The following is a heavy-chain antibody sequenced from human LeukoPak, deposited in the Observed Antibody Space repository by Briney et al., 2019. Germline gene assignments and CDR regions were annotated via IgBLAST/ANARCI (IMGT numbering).Heavy chain of an antibody. CDR2: INPNSGGT. Sequence: GASVKVSCKASGYTFTGYYMHWVRQAPGQGLEWMGWINPNSGGTNYAQKFQGWVTMTRDTSISTAYMELSRLRSDDTAVYYCARDRSVNPGYYDFWSPTKRYYYYGMDVWGQGTTVTVSS. J-gene: IGHJ6*02. CDR3: ARDRSVNPGYYDFWSPTKRYYYYGMDV. D-gene: IGHD3-3*01. CDR1: GYTFTGYY. V-gene: IGHV1-2*04.